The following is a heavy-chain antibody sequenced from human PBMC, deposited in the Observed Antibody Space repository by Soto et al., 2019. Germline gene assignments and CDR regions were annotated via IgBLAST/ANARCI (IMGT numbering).Heavy chain of an antibody. D-gene: IGHD2-21*02. CDR3: ARDYRWGPGGMDV. V-gene: IGHV1-18*01. Sequence: ISWVRQAPGQGLEWMGWISAYNGNTNYAQKLQGRVTMTTDTSTSTAYMELRSLRSDDTAVYYCARDYRWGPGGMDVWGQGTTVTVSS. CDR2: ISAYNGNT. J-gene: IGHJ6*02.